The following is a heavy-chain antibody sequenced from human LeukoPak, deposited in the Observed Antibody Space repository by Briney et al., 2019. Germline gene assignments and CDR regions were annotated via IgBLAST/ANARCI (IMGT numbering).Heavy chain of an antibody. CDR3: ARPYMVRGVILDY. Sequence: ASVKVSCKASGYTFTGYYMHWVRQAPGQGLEWMGWINPNSGGTNYAQKFQGRVTMTRDTSISTAYMEPSRLRSDDTAVYYCARPYMVRGVILDYWGQGTLVTVSS. CDR1: GYTFTGYY. V-gene: IGHV1-2*02. J-gene: IGHJ4*02. D-gene: IGHD3-10*01. CDR2: INPNSGGT.